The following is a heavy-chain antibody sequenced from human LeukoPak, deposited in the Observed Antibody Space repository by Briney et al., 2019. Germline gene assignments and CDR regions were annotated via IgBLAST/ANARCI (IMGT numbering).Heavy chain of an antibody. CDR3: ARGPVEDIVVVVAATRKPSAGEGY. J-gene: IGHJ4*02. V-gene: IGHV3-21*01. CDR2: ISSSSSYI. Sequence: GGSLRLSCAASGSTFSSYSMNWVRQAPGKGLEWVSSISSSSSYIYYADSVKGRFTISRDNAKNSLYLQMNSLRAEDTAVYCCARGPVEDIVVVVAATRKPSAGEGYWGQGTLVTVSS. D-gene: IGHD2-15*01. CDR1: GSTFSSYS.